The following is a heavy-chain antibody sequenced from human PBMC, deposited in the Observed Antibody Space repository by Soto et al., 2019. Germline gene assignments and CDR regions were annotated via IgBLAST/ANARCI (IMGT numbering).Heavy chain of an antibody. J-gene: IGHJ5*02. V-gene: IGHV3-30-3*01. Sequence: QVQLVESGGGVVQPGRSLRLSCAASGFTFSSYAMHWVRQAPGKGLEWVAVISYDGSNKYYADSVKGRFTISRDNSKTTLYLQMNSLRAEETAVYYCARDGGEYYGDPNWFDHWGQGTLVTVSS. CDR3: ARDGGEYYGDPNWFDH. CDR1: GFTFSSYA. D-gene: IGHD4-17*01. CDR2: ISYDGSNK.